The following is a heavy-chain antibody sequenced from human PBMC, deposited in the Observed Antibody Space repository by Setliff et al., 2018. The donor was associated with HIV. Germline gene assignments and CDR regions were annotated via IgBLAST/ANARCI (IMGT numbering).Heavy chain of an antibody. J-gene: IGHJ3*02. CDR2: INPGNGNT. D-gene: IGHD2-21*02. CDR3: AREPIGGDDAFDI. V-gene: IGHV1-3*01. CDR1: GYTFTNYA. Sequence: ASVKVSCKASGYTFTNYAIHWVRQAPGQRLEWVGWINPGNGNTKYPQKFQGRVTITRDTSATTAYMELSSLRSEDTAIFYCAREPIGGDDAFDIWGQGTMVTVSS.